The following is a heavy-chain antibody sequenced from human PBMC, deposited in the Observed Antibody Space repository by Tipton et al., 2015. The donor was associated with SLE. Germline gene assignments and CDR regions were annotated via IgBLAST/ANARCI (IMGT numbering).Heavy chain of an antibody. J-gene: IGHJ4*02. D-gene: IGHD6-19*01. CDR3: AGYTSGWHNGPDY. CDR1: GGSISSSSYY. Sequence: TLSLTCTVSGGSISSSSYYWGWIRQPPGKGLEWIGSIYYSGSTYYNPSLKSRVTIYVDTSKNQFSLKLSSVTAAVTAVYYCAGYTSGWHNGPDYWGQGTLVTVSS. CDR2: IYYSGST. V-gene: IGHV4-39*01.